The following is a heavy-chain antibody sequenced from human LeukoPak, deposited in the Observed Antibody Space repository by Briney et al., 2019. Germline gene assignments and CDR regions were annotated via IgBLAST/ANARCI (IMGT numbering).Heavy chain of an antibody. CDR3: AKALIATGGYLEH. J-gene: IGHJ1*01. CDR1: GYTFSSYW. D-gene: IGHD3-22*01. CDR2: IDTDGSIT. V-gene: IGHV3-74*01. Sequence: PGGSLRLSCAASGYTFSSYWMHWIRQAPGKGLVWVSRIDTDGSITSYADSVKGRFTISRDNSKNSLYLQMNSLRAEDTALYFCAKALIATGGYLEHWGQGTLVTVSS.